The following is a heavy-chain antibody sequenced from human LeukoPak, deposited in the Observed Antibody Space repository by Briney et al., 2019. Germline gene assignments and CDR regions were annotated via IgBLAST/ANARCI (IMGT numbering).Heavy chain of an antibody. CDR2: ISSNGGST. J-gene: IGHJ3*02. Sequence: GGSLRLSCAASGFTFSSYAMHWVRQAPGKGLEYVSAISSNGGSTYYANSVKGRFTISRDNSKNTLYLQMGSLRAEDMAVYYCARDVRLPRRAFDIWGQGTMVTVS. D-gene: IGHD5-18*01. CDR3: ARDVRLPRRAFDI. CDR1: GFTFSSYA. V-gene: IGHV3-64*01.